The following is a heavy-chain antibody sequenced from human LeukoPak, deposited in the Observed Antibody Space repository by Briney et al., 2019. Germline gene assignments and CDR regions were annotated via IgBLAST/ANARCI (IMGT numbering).Heavy chain of an antibody. J-gene: IGHJ4*02. Sequence: SETLSLTCSVSGGSISNWCWSWVRQPAGGRLEWIVRICFGGGTDYTPSLKSRVTMSADMSKNEIFLKLPSMPAADTAVYSCATGLGPFDSWGQGILVHVSS. CDR3: ATGLGPFDS. CDR1: GGSISNWC. CDR2: ICFGGGT. D-gene: IGHD1-14*01. V-gene: IGHV4-4*07.